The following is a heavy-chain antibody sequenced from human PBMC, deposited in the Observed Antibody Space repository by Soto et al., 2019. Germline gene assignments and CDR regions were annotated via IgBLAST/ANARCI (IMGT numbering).Heavy chain of an antibody. D-gene: IGHD2-8*01. V-gene: IGHV1-69*01. CDR2: IIPIFGTA. Sequence: QVQLVQSGAEVKKPGSSVKVSCKASGGTFSSYAISWVRQAPGQGLEWMGGIIPIFGTANYAQKFQGRVTITADESTSTAYMELSSLRSEDTAVYYCACSGHRYCTNGVCYTGWFDPWGQGTLVTVSS. J-gene: IGHJ5*02. CDR1: GGTFSSYA. CDR3: ACSGHRYCTNGVCYTGWFDP.